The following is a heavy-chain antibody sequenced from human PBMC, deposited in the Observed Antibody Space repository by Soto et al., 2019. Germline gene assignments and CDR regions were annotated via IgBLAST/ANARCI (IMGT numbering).Heavy chain of an antibody. Sequence: AETLSLTCAVSGYSISSGYYWGWIRQPRGKGVEVIGISYHSGSTYYNHSVKSRVTISVDTSKNQLSLKLSTVTAADTAVYYCARDRKEAADGNDWFDPWGQGTLVTVSS. D-gene: IGHD6-13*01. CDR3: ARDRKEAADGNDWFDP. J-gene: IGHJ5*02. CDR2: SYHSGST. CDR1: GYSISSGYY. V-gene: IGHV4-38-2*02.